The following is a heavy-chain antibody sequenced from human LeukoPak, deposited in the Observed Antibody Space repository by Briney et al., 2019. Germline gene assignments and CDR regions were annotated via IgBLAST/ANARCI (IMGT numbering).Heavy chain of an antibody. CDR3: AKAHGGNLYYFHY. Sequence: PGGSLRLSCAASGFSFSSYGIHWVRQAPGKGLEWVAVIGYDGSNKYYADSVKGRFTISRDNSKNTLYLQMNSLRAEDTAVYYCAKAHGGNLYYFHYWGQGTLVTVSS. CDR1: GFSFSSYG. CDR2: IGYDGSNK. J-gene: IGHJ4*02. D-gene: IGHD4-23*01. V-gene: IGHV3-30*18.